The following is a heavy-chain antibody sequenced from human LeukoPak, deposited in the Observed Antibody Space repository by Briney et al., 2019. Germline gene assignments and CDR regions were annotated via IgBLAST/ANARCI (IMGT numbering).Heavy chain of an antibody. V-gene: IGHV3-11*03. D-gene: IGHD3-10*02. CDR3: ARIRDYVFDY. Sequence: GGSLRLSCTASGFIFSDYYMTWTRQAPGKGLEWISYISSSGSYTNYTDSVKGRFTISRDNAKNSLYLHLNSLRAEDTAVCYCARIRDYVFDYWGQGALVTVSS. J-gene: IGHJ4*02. CDR2: ISSSGSYT. CDR1: GFIFSDYY.